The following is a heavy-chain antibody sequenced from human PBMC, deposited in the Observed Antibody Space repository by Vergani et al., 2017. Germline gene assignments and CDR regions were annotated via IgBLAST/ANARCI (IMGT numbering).Heavy chain of an antibody. CDR2: IYYSGST. CDR1: GGSVSSGSYY. D-gene: IGHD2-2*01. CDR3: AQDIVVVPAASTAGFDP. V-gene: IGHV4-61*01. Sequence: QVQLQESGPGLVKPSETLSLTCTVSGGSVSSGSYYWSWIRQPPGKGLEWIGYIYYSGSTNYNPSLKSRVTISVDTSKNQFSLKLSSVTAADTAVYYCAQDIVVVPAASTAGFDPWGQGTLVTVSS. J-gene: IGHJ5*02.